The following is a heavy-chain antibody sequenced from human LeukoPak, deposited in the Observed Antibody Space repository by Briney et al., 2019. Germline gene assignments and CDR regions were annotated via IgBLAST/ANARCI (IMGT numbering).Heavy chain of an antibody. D-gene: IGHD3-10*01. V-gene: IGHV1-18*01. Sequence: ASVKVSCKASGYTFTSYGISWVRQAPGQGLEWMGWISAYNGSTNYAQKLQGRVTMTTDTSTSTAYMELRSLRSDDTAVYYCARDRVILWFGEYYYGMDVWGQGTTVTVSS. CDR2: ISAYNGST. CDR3: ARDRVILWFGEYYYGMDV. J-gene: IGHJ6*02. CDR1: GYTFTSYG.